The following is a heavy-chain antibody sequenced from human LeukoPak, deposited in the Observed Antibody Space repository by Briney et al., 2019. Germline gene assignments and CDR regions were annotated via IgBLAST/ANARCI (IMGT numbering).Heavy chain of an antibody. J-gene: IGHJ3*02. D-gene: IGHD3-22*01. CDR1: GYTVTGYY. CDR3: ATHDITMIVVAADAFDI. V-gene: IGHV1-2*06. CDR2: INPNSGGT. Sequence: ASVKVSCKASGYTVTGYYMHWVRQAPGQGLEWMGRINPNSGGTNYAQKFQGRVTMTRDTSISTAYMELSRLRSDDTAVYYCATHDITMIVVAADAFDIWGQGTMVTVSS.